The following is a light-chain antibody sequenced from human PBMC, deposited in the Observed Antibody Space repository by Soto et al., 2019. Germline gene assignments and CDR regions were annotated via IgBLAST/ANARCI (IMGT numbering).Light chain of an antibody. CDR3: QQYEDLPLT. V-gene: IGKV1-33*01. CDR2: DAS. CDR1: RDIAHY. J-gene: IGKJ4*01. Sequence: DIQLTQSPSSLSASVGDRITITCQASRDIAHYLSWYQQKPGKAPQLLVYDASKLQTGVPSRFSGSASGTDFTFAISSMQPEDRATYFCQQYEDLPLTFGGGTKVEIK.